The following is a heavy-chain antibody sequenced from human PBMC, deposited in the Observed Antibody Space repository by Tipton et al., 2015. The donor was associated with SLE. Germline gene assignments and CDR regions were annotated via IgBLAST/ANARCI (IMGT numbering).Heavy chain of an antibody. CDR2: IRYDGSNK. J-gene: IGHJ4*02. CDR3: AKWGVEFMYNWSCD. D-gene: IGHD1-20*01. CDR1: GFTFSSYG. Sequence: SLRLSCAASGFTFSSYGMHWVRQAPGKGLEWVAFIRYDGSNKYYADSVKGRFTISRDNSKNTLYLQMNSLRAEDTAVYYCAKWGVEFMYNWSCDWGQGTLVTVSS. V-gene: IGHV3-30*02.